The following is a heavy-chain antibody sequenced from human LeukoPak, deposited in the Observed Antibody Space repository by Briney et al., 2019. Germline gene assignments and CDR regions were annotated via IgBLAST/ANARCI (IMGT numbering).Heavy chain of an antibody. CDR1: GFTFSSYA. D-gene: IGHD3-9*01. J-gene: IGHJ4*02. CDR2: ISGSGGST. Sequence: PGVSLRLSCAASGFTFSSYAMSWVRQAPGKGLEWVSAISGSGGSTYYADSVKGRFTISRDNSKNTLYPQMNSLRAEDTAVYYCAKRRSVGYDILTGYYRYYFDYWGQGTLVTVSS. CDR3: AKRRSVGYDILTGYYRYYFDY. V-gene: IGHV3-23*01.